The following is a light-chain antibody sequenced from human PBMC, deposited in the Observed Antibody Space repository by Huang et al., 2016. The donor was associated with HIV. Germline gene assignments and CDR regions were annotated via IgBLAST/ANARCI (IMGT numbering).Light chain of an antibody. V-gene: IGKV3-11*01. J-gene: IGKJ4*01. CDR3: QQRYNWPPT. Sequence: EIVLTQSPATLSLSPGERATLSCRASQSVSSYLAWYQQKPGQAPRLLIYDASNRATGIPARCSGSGSGTDFTLTISSLEPEDFAVYYCQQRYNWPPTFGGGTKVEIK. CDR1: QSVSSY. CDR2: DAS.